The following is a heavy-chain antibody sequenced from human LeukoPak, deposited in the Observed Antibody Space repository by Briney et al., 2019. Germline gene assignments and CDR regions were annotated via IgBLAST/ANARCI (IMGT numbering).Heavy chain of an antibody. D-gene: IGHD2-2*01. CDR1: GGSFSGYY. CDR2: INHSGST. CDR3: ARGSSSSTRKSLHYYYYYYIDV. J-gene: IGHJ6*03. Sequence: SETLSLTCAVYGGSFSGYYWSWIRQPPGKGLEWIGEINHSGSTNYNPSLKSRVTISVDTSKNQFSLKLSSVTAADTAVYYCARGSSSSTRKSLHYYYYYYIDVWGKGTTVTISS. V-gene: IGHV4-34*01.